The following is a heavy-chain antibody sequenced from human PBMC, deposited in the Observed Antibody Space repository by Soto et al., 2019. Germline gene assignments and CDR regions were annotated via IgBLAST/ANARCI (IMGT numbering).Heavy chain of an antibody. CDR3: ATTELRGYSGYDYAFDY. J-gene: IGHJ4*02. CDR2: FDPEDGET. CDR1: GYTLTELS. Sequence: GASVKVSCKVSGYTLTELSMHWVRQAPGKGLEWMGGFDPEDGETIYAQKFQGRVTMTEDTSTDAAYMELSSLRSEDTAVYYCATTELRGYSGYDYAFDYWGQGTLVTVSS. V-gene: IGHV1-24*01. D-gene: IGHD5-12*01.